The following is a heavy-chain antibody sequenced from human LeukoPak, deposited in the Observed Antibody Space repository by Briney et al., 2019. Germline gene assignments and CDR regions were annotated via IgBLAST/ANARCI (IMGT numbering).Heavy chain of an antibody. J-gene: IGHJ6*03. Sequence: PGGSLRLSCAASGFTFSRYWMSWVRQAPGKGLEWVANIKQDGREKYYVDSVKGRFTISRDNAKKSLYLQMNSLRAEDTAVYYCAKGGSDSSGYYSLYYYYYMDVWGKGTTVTISS. D-gene: IGHD3-22*01. CDR3: AKGGSDSSGYYSLYYYYYMDV. CDR2: IKQDGREK. CDR1: GFTFSRYW. V-gene: IGHV3-7*01.